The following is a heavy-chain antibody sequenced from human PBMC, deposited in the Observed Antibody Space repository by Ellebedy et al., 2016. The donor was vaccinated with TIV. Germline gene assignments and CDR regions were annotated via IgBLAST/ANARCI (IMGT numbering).Heavy chain of an antibody. CDR1: GFTFGVVPY. Sequence: ASVKVSXXTSGFTFGVVPYIHWVRQAPGQRPEWMGCINPNNGVTNYAPKFRGRVTMTRDTSINTVYLDLNTLSSDDTAVYYCAREAAIQLWVRDALDLWGQGTVVIVSS. V-gene: IGHV1-2*02. CDR3: AREAAIQLWVRDALDL. CDR2: INPNNGVT. J-gene: IGHJ3*01. D-gene: IGHD5-18*01.